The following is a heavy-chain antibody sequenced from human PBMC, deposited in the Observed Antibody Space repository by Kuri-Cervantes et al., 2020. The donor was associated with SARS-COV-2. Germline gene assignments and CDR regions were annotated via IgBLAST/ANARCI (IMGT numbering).Heavy chain of an antibody. CDR1: GFTSSSYW. D-gene: IGHD5-18*01. CDR3: AKGPEYSYGPFDY. Sequence: GESLKISCAASGFTSSSYWMHWVRQAPGKGLVWVSRINSDGSSTSYADSVKGRFTISRDNSKNTLYLQMNSLRAEDTAVYYCAKGPEYSYGPFDYWGQGTLVTVSS. V-gene: IGHV3-74*01. J-gene: IGHJ4*02. CDR2: INSDGSST.